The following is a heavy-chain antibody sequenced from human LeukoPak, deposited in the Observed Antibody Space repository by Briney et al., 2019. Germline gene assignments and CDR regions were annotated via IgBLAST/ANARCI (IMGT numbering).Heavy chain of an antibody. D-gene: IGHD2/OR15-2a*01. Sequence: ESSETLSLTCTVSGGSISSGGYYWSWIRQPPGKGLEWIAYISDIGSINYNPSLKSRVTISLDTSKNQFSLKLSSVTAADTAVYYCAGHHPRNTVDFWGQGTLVTVSP. CDR1: GGSISSGGYY. V-gene: IGHV4-61*08. CDR2: ISDIGSI. J-gene: IGHJ4*02. CDR3: AGHHPRNTVDF.